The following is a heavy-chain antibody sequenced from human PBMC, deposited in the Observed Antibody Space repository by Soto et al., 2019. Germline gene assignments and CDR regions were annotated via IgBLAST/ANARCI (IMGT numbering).Heavy chain of an antibody. CDR3: ARDRRSYYSDGSGLDF. J-gene: IGHJ4*02. V-gene: IGHV4-30-2*01. CDR2: TYHTGTA. D-gene: IGHD3-22*01. Sequence: PSETLSLTSCSSGCTIRICGYSWSWIRQPPGKGLEWVGHTYHTGTAYYSPSLKSRVTISVDTSKNQFSLKLTSATAADTAVYYCARDRRSYYSDGSGLDFWGQG. CDR1: GCTIRICGYS.